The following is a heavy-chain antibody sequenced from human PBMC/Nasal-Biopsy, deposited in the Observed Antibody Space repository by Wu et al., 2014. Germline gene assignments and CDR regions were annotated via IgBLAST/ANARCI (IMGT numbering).Heavy chain of an antibody. V-gene: IGHV4-59*01. CDR1: GDSISSYY. Sequence: TLSLTCTVSGDSISSYYWTWIRAAPQGRDWEWIGYVYYNGNANYNPSLRSRVAISLDTSNNHFSLKLSSVTAADTAVYYCARWYSSGVNAFDIWGQGTMVTVSS. D-gene: IGHD6-19*01. CDR3: ARWYSSGVNAFDI. J-gene: IGHJ3*02. CDR2: VYYNGNA.